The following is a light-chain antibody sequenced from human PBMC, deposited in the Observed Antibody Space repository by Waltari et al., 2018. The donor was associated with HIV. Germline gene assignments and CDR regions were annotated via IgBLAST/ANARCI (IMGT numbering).Light chain of an antibody. J-gene: IGLJ2*01. V-gene: IGLV3-1*01. CDR1: KMGDTY. CDR3: QAWDSSSAVV. CDR2: QNS. Sequence: SYELTQPPSVSVSPGQTASITCSGDKMGDTYASWYQQKPGQSPGLVIHQNSKRPSGIPERFSGSNSGDTATLTISGTQAVDEADYYCQAWDSSSAVVFGGGTKLTVL.